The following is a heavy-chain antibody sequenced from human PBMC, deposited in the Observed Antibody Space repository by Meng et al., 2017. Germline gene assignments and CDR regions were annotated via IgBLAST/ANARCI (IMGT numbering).Heavy chain of an antibody. CDR1: GYTFTGYY. D-gene: IGHD5-12*01. CDR3: AREEGLLSSYSGYDQGSAFDI. Sequence: ASVKVSCKASGYTFTGYYMHWVRQAPGQGLEWMGWINPNSGGTNYAQKFQGRVTMTRDTSISTAYMELSRLRSDDTAVYHCAREEGLLSSYSGYDQGSAFDIWGQGTMVTVSS. J-gene: IGHJ3*02. CDR2: INPNSGGT. V-gene: IGHV1-2*02.